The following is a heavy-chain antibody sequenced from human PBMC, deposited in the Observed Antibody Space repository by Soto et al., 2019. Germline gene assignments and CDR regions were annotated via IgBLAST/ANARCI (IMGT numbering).Heavy chain of an antibody. V-gene: IGHV4-34*01. D-gene: IGHD2-15*01. CDR3: ARLTYCSGGSCYPYNWFYP. CDR2: INHSGST. CDR1: GGSFSGYY. Sequence: PSETLSLTCAVYGGSFSGYYWSWIRQPPGKGLEWIGEINHSGSTNYNPSLKSRVTISVDTSKNQFSLKLSSVTAADTAVYYCARLTYCSGGSCYPYNWFYPWGQGTLVTVSS. J-gene: IGHJ5*02.